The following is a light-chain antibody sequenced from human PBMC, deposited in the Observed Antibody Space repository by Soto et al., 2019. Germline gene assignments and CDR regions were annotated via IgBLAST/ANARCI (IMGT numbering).Light chain of an antibody. CDR2: DAF. CDR3: QQYNSYSPLT. J-gene: IGKJ4*01. Sequence: DIQMTQSPSRLSASVGERFTITGRASPSISSWLAWYQQKPGKAPKLLIFDAFSLESGVPSRFSGSRSGTEFTLTISSLQPDDYATYYCQQYNSYSPLTFGGGTKVDIK. V-gene: IGKV1-5*01. CDR1: PSISSW.